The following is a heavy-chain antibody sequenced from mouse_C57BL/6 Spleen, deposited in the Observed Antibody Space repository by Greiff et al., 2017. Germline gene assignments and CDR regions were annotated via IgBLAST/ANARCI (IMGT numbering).Heavy chain of an antibody. Sequence: ESGPGLVKPSQSLSLTCSVTGYSITSGYYWNWIRQFPGNKLEWMGYISYDGSNNYNPSLKNRISITRDTSKNQFFLKLNSVTTEDTAAYYCASGRYYYGSNPSDYWGQGTTLTVSS. CDR2: ISYDGSN. V-gene: IGHV3-6*01. CDR3: ASGRYYYGSNPSDY. D-gene: IGHD1-1*01. J-gene: IGHJ2*01. CDR1: GYSITSGYY.